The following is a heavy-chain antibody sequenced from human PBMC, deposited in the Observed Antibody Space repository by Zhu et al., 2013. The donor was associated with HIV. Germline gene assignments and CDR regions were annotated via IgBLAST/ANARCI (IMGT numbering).Heavy chain of an antibody. CDR1: GYTFTGYY. J-gene: IGHJ2*01. D-gene: IGHD2-2*01. CDR2: INPNSGGT. CDR3: ARVPSRYQLEGGL. V-gene: IGHV1-2*02. Sequence: QVQLVQSAAELKKPGASVKVSCKASGYTFTGYYMHWVRQAPGQGLEWMGWINPNSGGTNYAQKFQGRVTMTRDTSISTAYMELSRLRSDDNGRVYCARVPSRYQLEGGLWGLAPWSLSPQ.